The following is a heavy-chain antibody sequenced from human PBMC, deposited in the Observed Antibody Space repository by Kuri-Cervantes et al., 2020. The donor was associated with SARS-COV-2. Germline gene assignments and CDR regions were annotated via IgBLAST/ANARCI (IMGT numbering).Heavy chain of an antibody. V-gene: IGHV3-21*01. J-gene: IGHJ4*02. Sequence: GGSLRLSCAASGSTFSSYSMNWVRQAPGKGLEWVSSISSSSSYIYYADSVKGRFTISRDNSKNTLYLQLNSLRAEDTAVCYCARICSSTSCLGNYFDYWCQETLVTVSS. D-gene: IGHD2-2*01. CDR2: ISSSSSYI. CDR1: GSTFSSYS. CDR3: ARICSSTSCLGNYFDY.